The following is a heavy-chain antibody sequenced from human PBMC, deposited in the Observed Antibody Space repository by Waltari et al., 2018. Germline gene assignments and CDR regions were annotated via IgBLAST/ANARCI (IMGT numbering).Heavy chain of an antibody. Sequence: QAQLQELGPGQVKPSETLSFRCAVSGDSISTPTFSWGWVRQPPGKGLEWVGSVYYNGYKFYNPSLKSRLTLSMDTSNNHFSLSLTSVTAADTAIYYCVRQRSADFWSGYFDLWGQGTLVTVSS. J-gene: IGHJ4*02. CDR2: VYYNGYK. V-gene: IGHV4-39*01. CDR1: GDSISTPTFS. CDR3: VRQRSADFWSGYFDL. D-gene: IGHD3-3*01.